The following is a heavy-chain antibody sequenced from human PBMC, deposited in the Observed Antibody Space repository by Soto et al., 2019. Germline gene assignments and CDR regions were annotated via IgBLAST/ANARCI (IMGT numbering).Heavy chain of an antibody. CDR2: ISSSGSTI. CDR3: ARDFDILTGYYHARAPYFDY. CDR1: GFTFSSYE. Sequence: PVGSLRLSCAASGFTFSSYEMNWVRQAPGKGLEWVSYISSSGSTIYYADSVKGRFTISRDNAKNSLYLQMNSLRAEDTAVYYCARDFDILTGYYHARAPYFDYWGQGTLVTVSS. V-gene: IGHV3-48*03. D-gene: IGHD3-9*01. J-gene: IGHJ4*02.